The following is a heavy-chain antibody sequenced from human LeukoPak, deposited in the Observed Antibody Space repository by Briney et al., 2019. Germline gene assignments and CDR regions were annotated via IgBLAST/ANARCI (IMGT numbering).Heavy chain of an antibody. J-gene: IGHJ5*02. Sequence: SETLSLTCTVSDGSISSGGYYWSWIRQHPGKGLEWIGYIYYSGSTYYNPSLKSRVTISVDTSKNQFSLKLSSVTAADTAVYYCARSRVYDILTGYLYNWFDPCGQGTLVTVSS. CDR1: DGSISSGGYY. V-gene: IGHV4-31*03. CDR3: ARSRVYDILTGYLYNWFDP. D-gene: IGHD3-9*01. CDR2: IYYSGST.